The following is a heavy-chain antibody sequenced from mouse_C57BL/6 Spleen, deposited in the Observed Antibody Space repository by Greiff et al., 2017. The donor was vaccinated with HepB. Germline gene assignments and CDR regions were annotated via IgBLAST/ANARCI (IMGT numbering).Heavy chain of an antibody. D-gene: IGHD1-1*01. V-gene: IGHV1-74*01. CDR2: IHPSDSDT. CDR3: AIPSYYYGSSHYYFDY. CDR1: GYTFTSYW. J-gene: IGHJ2*01. Sequence: QVQLQQPGAELVKPGASVKVSCKASGYTFTSYWMHWVKQRPGQGLEWIGRIHPSDSDTNYNQKFKGKATLTVAKSSSTAYMQLSSLTSEDSAVYYCAIPSYYYGSSHYYFDYWGQGTTLTVSS.